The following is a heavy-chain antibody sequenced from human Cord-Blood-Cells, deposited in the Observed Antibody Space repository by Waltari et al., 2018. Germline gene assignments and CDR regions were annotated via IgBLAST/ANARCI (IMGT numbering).Heavy chain of an antibody. D-gene: IGHD3-3*01. CDR2: LNHSGST. V-gene: IGHV4-34*01. Sequence: QVQLQQWGAVLLKPSETLSLTCAAYGGSFSGYYWSWLRAPPGKGLEWIGELNHSGSTNYNLSLKSRVTISVDTSKNQFSLKLSSVTAADTAVYYCARGPSGGTIFGVVIDYWGQGTLVTVSS. CDR3: ARGPSGGTIFGVVIDY. CDR1: GGSFSGYY. J-gene: IGHJ4*02.